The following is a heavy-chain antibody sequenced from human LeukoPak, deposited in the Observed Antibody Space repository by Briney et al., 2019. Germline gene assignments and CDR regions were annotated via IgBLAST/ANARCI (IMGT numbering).Heavy chain of an antibody. Sequence: GRSLRLSCTASGFTFRNHGMNWVRQAPGKGLEWVAGIWYDGSNKDYVDSVKGRFTISRDNSKNTLYLQMNSLRAEDTAVYYCAKDDDFWSGSLGLFDYWGQGTLVTVSS. CDR2: IWYDGSNK. J-gene: IGHJ4*02. CDR3: AKDDDFWSGSLGLFDY. D-gene: IGHD3-3*01. V-gene: IGHV3-33*06. CDR1: GFTFRNHG.